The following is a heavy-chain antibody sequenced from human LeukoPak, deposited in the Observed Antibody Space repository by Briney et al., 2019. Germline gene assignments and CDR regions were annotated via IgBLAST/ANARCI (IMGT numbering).Heavy chain of an antibody. V-gene: IGHV4-59*08. CDR2: INYSAST. Sequence: SSETLSLTCSVSGGSISGYYWSWVRQPPGKGLEWIGYINYSASTSYSPSLKSRLTISVDTSNNQFSLKLSSVTAADTAVYYCARQRGGSSGHLPYWGQGTLVTVSS. CDR3: ARQRGGSSGHLPY. D-gene: IGHD3-22*01. J-gene: IGHJ4*02. CDR1: GGSISGYY.